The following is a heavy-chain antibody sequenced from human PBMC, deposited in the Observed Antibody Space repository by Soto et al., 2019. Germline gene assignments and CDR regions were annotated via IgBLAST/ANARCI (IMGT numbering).Heavy chain of an antibody. CDR1: GYTFTYYA. CDR3: AKSVVTARYWSFDL. CDR2: INGGNGKK. J-gene: IGHJ2*01. D-gene: IGHD2-21*02. Sequence: QVQLVQSGSEGKKPGSSVKISCKTSGYTFTYYAIHWVRQALGQGLEWMGWINGGNGKKKYLEKFQGRVTITRDKSSGTGHMVLSSLSSDTTDIYYCAKSVVTARYWSFDLWGRGTLVTVS. V-gene: IGHV1-3*01.